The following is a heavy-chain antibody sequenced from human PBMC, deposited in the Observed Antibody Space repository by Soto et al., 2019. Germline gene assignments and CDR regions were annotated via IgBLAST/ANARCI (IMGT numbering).Heavy chain of an antibody. CDR2: ISSSSSYI. J-gene: IGHJ6*02. D-gene: IGHD6-6*01. Sequence: GGSLRLSCAASGFTFSSYSMNWVRQAPGKGLEWVSSISSSSSYIYYADSVKGRFTISRDNAKNSLYLQMNSLRAEDTAVYYCARASIAAQRGMDVWGQGTTVTVSS. CDR1: GFTFSSYS. V-gene: IGHV3-21*01. CDR3: ARASIAAQRGMDV.